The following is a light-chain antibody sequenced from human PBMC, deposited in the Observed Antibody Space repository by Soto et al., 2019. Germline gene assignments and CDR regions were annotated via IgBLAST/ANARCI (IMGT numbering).Light chain of an antibody. CDR2: GAS. V-gene: IGKV3-20*01. J-gene: IGKJ3*01. CDR1: ERISSNF. Sequence: VLTQSPGTLSLSPGERATLSCRASERISSNFLAWYQQRPGQAPRLLIYGASTRASGITDRFSGSGSGTVFALTISRLEPEDFAVYYCQQYGTSPFTFGPGTTVEIK. CDR3: QQYGTSPFT.